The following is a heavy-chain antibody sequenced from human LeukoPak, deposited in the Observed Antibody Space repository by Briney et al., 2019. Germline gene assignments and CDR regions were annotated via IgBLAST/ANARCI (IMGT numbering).Heavy chain of an antibody. V-gene: IGHV4-30-4*02. CDR3: ARGNSKLNYYYYYMDV. CDR2: IYYSGST. CDR1: GGSISSGDYY. Sequence: SETLSLTCTVSGGSISSGDYYWSWIRQPPGKGLEWIGYIYYSGSTYYNPSLKSRVTISVDTSKNQFSLKLSSVTAADTAVYYCARGNSKLNYYYYYMDVWGKGTTVTVSS. D-gene: IGHD4-11*01. J-gene: IGHJ6*03.